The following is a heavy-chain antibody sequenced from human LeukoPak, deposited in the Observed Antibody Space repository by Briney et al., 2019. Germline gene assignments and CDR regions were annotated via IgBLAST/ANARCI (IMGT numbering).Heavy chain of an antibody. CDR3: ARGRRVPAAMGNWFDP. CDR1: GFTFSSYW. CDR2: INQDASEK. Sequence: GGSLRLSCTASGFTFSSYWMSWVRQAPGEGLKWVANINQDASEKYYVDSVKGRFTISRDNAKNSLYLQMNSLRAEDTAVYYCARGRRVPAAMGNWFDPWGLGTLVTVSS. V-gene: IGHV3-7*01. J-gene: IGHJ5*02. D-gene: IGHD2-2*01.